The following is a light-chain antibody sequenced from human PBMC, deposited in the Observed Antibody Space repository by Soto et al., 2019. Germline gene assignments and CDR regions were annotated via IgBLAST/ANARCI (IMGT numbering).Light chain of an antibody. CDR2: SVS. CDR3: TSYTSRTTYV. CDR1: SSDVGGYNY. J-gene: IGLJ1*01. Sequence: QSVLTQPASVSGSPGQSITISCTGTSSDVGGYNYVSWYQQHPGKAPKLMIYSVSSRPSGVSNRFSDSKSGNTASLTISGLQAEDEADYYCTSYTSRTTYVFGTGTKVTVL. V-gene: IGLV2-14*03.